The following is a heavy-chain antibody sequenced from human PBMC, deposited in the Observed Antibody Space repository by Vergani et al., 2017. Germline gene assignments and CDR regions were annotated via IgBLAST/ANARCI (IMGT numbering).Heavy chain of an antibody. CDR3: AKVGRSEVAGTFGAFDI. D-gene: IGHD6-19*01. CDR1: GFTFSSYG. Sequence: VQLVESGGGVVQPGRSLRLSCAASGFTFSSYGMNWVRPAPGKGLEWVSTLSASDRRTHYADSVKGRFTISRDISKNTLFLHMNSLRPEDTAVYYGAKVGRSEVAGTFGAFDIWGQGTMVTVSS. J-gene: IGHJ3*02. V-gene: IGHV3-23*04. CDR2: LSASDRRT.